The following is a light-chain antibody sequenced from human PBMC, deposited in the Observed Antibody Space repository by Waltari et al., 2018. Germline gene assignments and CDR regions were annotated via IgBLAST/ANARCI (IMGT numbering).Light chain of an antibody. CDR3: SSYTSSNTVI. V-gene: IGLV2-14*03. CDR2: DVT. J-gene: IGLJ2*01. CDR1: SSDLGGYNY. Sequence: QSALTQPASVSGPPGQSITISCPGTSSDLGGYNYFSWYQQPPGKAPKLMIYDVTVRPSGVSNRFSGAKSGNTASLTISGLQAEDEADYYCSSYTSSNTVIFGGGTKLTVL.